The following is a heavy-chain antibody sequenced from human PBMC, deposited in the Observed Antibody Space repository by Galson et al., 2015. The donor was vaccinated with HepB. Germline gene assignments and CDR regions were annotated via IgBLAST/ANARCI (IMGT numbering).Heavy chain of an antibody. D-gene: IGHD2-15*01. Sequence: SLRLSCAASGFTFDDYAMHWVRQAPGKGLEWVSGISWNSGSIGYADSVKGRFTISRDNAKNSLYLQMNSLRAEDTALYYCAKDMALCSGGSCYSAFDIWGQGTMVTVSS. CDR3: AKDMALCSGGSCYSAFDI. CDR1: GFTFDDYA. V-gene: IGHV3-9*01. CDR2: ISWNSGSI. J-gene: IGHJ3*02.